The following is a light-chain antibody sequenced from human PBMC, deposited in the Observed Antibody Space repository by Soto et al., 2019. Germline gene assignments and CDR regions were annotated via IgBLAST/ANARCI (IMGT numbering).Light chain of an antibody. CDR1: SSDVGGYNY. Sequence: QSALTQPASVSGSPGQSITISCTGTSSDVGGYNYVSWYQQHPGKAPKLMIYDVSNRPSGVSNRFSGSKSGNTAPLTISGLQAEDEADYYCSSYTSSSTLENWVFGGGTKVTVL. CDR3: SSYTSSSTLENWV. CDR2: DVS. J-gene: IGLJ3*02. V-gene: IGLV2-14*01.